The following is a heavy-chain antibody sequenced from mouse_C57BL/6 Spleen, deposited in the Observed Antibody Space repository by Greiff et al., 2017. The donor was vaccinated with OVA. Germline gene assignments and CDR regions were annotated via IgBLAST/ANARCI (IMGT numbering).Heavy chain of an antibody. D-gene: IGHD2-1*01. CDR1: GYTFTSYW. CDR2: IYPSDSET. J-gene: IGHJ3*01. Sequence: QVQLQQPGAELVRPGSSVKLSCKASGYTFTSYWMDWVKQRPGQGLEWIGNIYPSDSETHYNQKFKDKATLTVDKSSSTAYMQLSSLTSEDSAVYYCARNGNYVAWFAYWGQGTLVTVSA. CDR3: ARNGNYVAWFAY. V-gene: IGHV1-61*01.